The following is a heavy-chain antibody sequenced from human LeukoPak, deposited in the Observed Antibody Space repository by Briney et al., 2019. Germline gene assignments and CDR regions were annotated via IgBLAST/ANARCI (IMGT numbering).Heavy chain of an antibody. CDR2: INGEASST. V-gene: IGHV3-74*01. CDR1: GLTLTNSW. D-gene: IGHD3-16*02. CDR3: ARGGDDYVWGSYRSPGRTDLDY. Sequence: GGFLRPSCAALGLTLTNSWMHWCRQVPGKALVWVSRINGEASSTRYADSVKGRFTISRDNAKNTLFLQMNRLRAEDTAVYYCARGGDDYVWGSYRSPGRTDLDYWGQGTLVTVSS. J-gene: IGHJ4*02.